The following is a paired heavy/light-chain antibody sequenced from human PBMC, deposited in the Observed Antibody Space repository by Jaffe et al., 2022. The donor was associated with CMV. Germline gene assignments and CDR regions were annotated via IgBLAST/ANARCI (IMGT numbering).Heavy chain of an antibody. CDR3: ARYYYDTSGHWAFDI. D-gene: IGHD3-22*01. Sequence: EVQLVESGGGLVQPGGSLRLSCAASGFTFSDYSMNWVRQAPGKGLEWVSYILSSGTSIYYSDSVKGRFTISRDNAKNSLYLQMNSLRDEDTAIYYCARYYYDTSGHWAFDIWGQGTMVTVSS. CDR1: GFTFSDYS. CDR2: ILSSGTSI. V-gene: IGHV3-48*02. J-gene: IGHJ3*02.
Light chain of an antibody. CDR3: SSYTTSITLL. J-gene: IGLJ2*01. CDR2: DVS. V-gene: IGLV2-14*03. Sequence: QSALTQPASVSGSPGQSITISCTGTSSDVGTYKFVSWYQQHPGKAPKLIIYDVSNRPSGISNRFSGSKSGNTASLTISGLQAEDEADYYCSSYTTSITLLFGGGTKLTVL. CDR1: SSDVGTYKF.